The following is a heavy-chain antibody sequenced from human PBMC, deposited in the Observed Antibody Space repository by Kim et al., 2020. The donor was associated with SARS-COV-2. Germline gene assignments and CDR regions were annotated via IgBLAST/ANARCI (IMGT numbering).Heavy chain of an antibody. V-gene: IGHV3-9*01. CDR1: GFTFDDYA. Sequence: GGSLRLSCAASGFTFDDYAMHWVRQAPGKGLEWVSGISWNSGSIGYADSVKGRFTISSDNAKNSLYLQMNSLRAEDTALYYCAKDEANYYDSRGVDYW. CDR2: ISWNSGSI. D-gene: IGHD3-22*01. CDR3: AKDEANYYDSRGVDY. J-gene: IGHJ4*01.